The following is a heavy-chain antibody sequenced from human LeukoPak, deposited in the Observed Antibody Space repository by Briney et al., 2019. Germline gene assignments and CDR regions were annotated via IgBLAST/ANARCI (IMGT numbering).Heavy chain of an antibody. J-gene: IGHJ4*02. V-gene: IGHV3-11*01. CDR1: GFIFSDYY. CDR2: ISNSGTII. D-gene: IGHD2-15*01. CDR3: ARGRVETLYYFDS. Sequence: GGSLRLSCAASGFIFSDYYMAWIRQAPGKGLEWVSYISNSGTIIYYADSVKGRFTISRDNAKNSLYLQMNSLRAEDTAAYYCARGRVETLYYFDSWGQGTLVTVSS.